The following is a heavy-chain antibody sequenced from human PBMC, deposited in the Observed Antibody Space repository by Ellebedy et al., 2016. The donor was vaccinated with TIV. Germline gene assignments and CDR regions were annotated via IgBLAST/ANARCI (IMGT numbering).Heavy chain of an antibody. V-gene: IGHV3-33*01. CDR1: GFTFSSYG. D-gene: IGHD4-11*01. CDR3: ERGSQESNSGMDV. CDR2: IWYDGSNK. J-gene: IGHJ6*02. Sequence: GGSLRLSCAASGFTFSSYGMHWVRQAPGKGLEWVAVIWYDGSNKYYADSVKGRFTISRDNSKNTLYLQMNSLRAEDTAVYYCERGSQESNSGMDVWGQGTTVTVSS.